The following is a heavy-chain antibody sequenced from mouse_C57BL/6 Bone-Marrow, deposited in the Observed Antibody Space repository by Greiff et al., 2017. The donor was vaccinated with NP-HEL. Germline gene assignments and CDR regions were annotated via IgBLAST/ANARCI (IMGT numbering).Heavy chain of an antibody. Sequence: QVQLQQSGAELVRPGTSVKVSCKASGYAFTNYLIEWVKQRPGQGLEWIGVINPGSGGTNYNEKFKGKATLTADKSSSTAYMQLSSLTSEDSAVYFCARLSTVYAMDYWGQGTSVTVSS. CDR3: ARLSTVYAMDY. CDR2: INPGSGGT. D-gene: IGHD4-1*02. J-gene: IGHJ4*01. CDR1: GYAFTNYL. V-gene: IGHV1-54*01.